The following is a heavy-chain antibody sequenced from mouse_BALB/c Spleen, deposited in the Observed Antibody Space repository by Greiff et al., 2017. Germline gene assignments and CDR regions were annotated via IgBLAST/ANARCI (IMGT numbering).Heavy chain of an antibody. CDR1: GYSITSDYA. CDR2: ISYSGST. V-gene: IGHV3-2*02. CDR3: ARGGNYDWYFDV. D-gene: IGHD2-1*01. J-gene: IGHJ1*01. Sequence: EVKLMESGPGLVKPSQSLSLTCTVTGYSITSDYAWYWIRQFPGNKLEWMGYISYSGSTSYNPSLKSRISITRDTSKNQFFLQLNSVTTEDTATYYCARGGNYDWYFDVWGAGTTVTVSS.